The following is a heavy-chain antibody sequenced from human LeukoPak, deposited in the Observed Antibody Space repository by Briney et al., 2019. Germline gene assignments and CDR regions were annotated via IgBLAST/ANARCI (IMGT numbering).Heavy chain of an antibody. CDR2: IYYSGST. CDR1: GASISSYY. V-gene: IGHV4-59*01. CDR3: ARDFSLYGYYFDY. J-gene: IGHJ4*02. D-gene: IGHD3-10*01. Sequence: SETLSLTCTVSGASISSYYWSWIRQPPGKGLEWIGYIYYSGSTNYNPSLKSRVTISVDTSKNQFSLKLSSVTAADTAVYYCARDFSLYGYYFDYWGQGTLVTVSS.